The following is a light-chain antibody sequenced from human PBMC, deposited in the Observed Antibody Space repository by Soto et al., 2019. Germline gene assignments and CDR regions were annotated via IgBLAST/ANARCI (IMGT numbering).Light chain of an antibody. CDR1: TGAVTSGHY. CDR3: LLSYSGAGVV. Sequence: QAVVTQEPSLTVSPGGTVTLTCGSSTGAVTSGHYPYWFQQKPGQAPRTLIYDTSNKHSWTPARFSGSLLGGKAALTLSRAQPEDEAEYYCLLSYSGAGVVFGGGTKLTVL. V-gene: IGLV7-46*01. J-gene: IGLJ2*01. CDR2: DTS.